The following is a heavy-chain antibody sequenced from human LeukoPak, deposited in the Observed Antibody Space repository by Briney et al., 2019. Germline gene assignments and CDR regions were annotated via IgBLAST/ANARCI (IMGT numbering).Heavy chain of an antibody. V-gene: IGHV1-69*02. J-gene: IGHJ3*02. CDR2: IIPILGIA. Sequence: APVKVSCKASGGTFSSYTISWVRQAPGQGLEWMGRIIPILGIANYAQKFQGRVTITADKSTSTAYMELSSLRSEDTAVYYCASPRALYCSSTSCQTANGAFDIWGQGTMVTVSS. CDR3: ASPRALYCSSTSCQTANGAFDI. D-gene: IGHD2-2*01. CDR1: GGTFSSYT.